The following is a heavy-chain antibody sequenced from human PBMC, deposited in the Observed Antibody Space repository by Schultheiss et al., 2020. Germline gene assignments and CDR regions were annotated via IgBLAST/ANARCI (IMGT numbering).Heavy chain of an antibody. V-gene: IGHV4-4*02. CDR3: AREGGYDYGWFDP. J-gene: IGHJ5*02. Sequence: SETLSLTCAVSGGSISNSHWWSWVRQPPGKGLEWIGEIYHSGSTNYNPSLKSRVTISVDTSKNQFSLKLSSVTAADTAVYYCAREGGYDYGWFDPWGQGTLVTVSS. CDR1: GGSISNSHW. CDR2: IYHSGST. D-gene: IGHD5-12*01.